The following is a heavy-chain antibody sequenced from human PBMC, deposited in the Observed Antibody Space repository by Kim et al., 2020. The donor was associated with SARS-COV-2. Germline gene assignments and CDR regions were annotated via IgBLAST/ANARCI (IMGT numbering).Heavy chain of an antibody. CDR3: ARDQGLWFEGYYYGMDV. Sequence: ASVKVSCKASGYTFTSYGISWVRQAPGQGLEWMGWISAYNGNTNYAQKLQGRVTMTTDTSTSTAYMELRSLRSDDTAVYYCARDQGLWFEGYYYGMDVWGQGTTVTVSS. J-gene: IGHJ6*02. V-gene: IGHV1-18*01. CDR2: ISAYNGNT. CDR1: GYTFTSYG. D-gene: IGHD3-10*01.